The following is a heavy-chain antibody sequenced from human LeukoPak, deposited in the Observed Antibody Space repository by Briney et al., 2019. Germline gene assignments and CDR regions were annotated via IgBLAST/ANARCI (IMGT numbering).Heavy chain of an antibody. D-gene: IGHD3-10*01. J-gene: IGHJ6*02. CDR2: MNPNSGNT. CDR1: GYTFTSYD. V-gene: IGHV1-8*01. CDR3: ARENGGYYGSGSYYVLNYYYYGMDV. Sequence: ASVKVSCKASGYTFTSYDINWVRQATGQGLEWMGWMNPNSGNTGYAQKFQGRVTMTRNTSISTAYMELSSLRSEDTAVYYCARENGGYYGSGSYYVLNYYYYGMDVWGQGTTVTVSS.